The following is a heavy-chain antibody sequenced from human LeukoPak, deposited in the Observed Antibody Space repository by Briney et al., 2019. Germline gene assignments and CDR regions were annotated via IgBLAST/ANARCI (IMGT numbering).Heavy chain of an antibody. J-gene: IGHJ5*02. V-gene: IGHV1-2*06. CDR1: GYTFTVYY. Sequence: EASVKVSFTASGYTFTVYYMHWVRQAPGQGLEWMGRINPNSGGTNYAQKFQGRVTMTRDTSIGTAYMELSRLRSDDTAVYYCARDLSPISEWFDPWGQGTLVTVSS. D-gene: IGHD2-2*02. CDR2: INPNSGGT. CDR3: ARDLSPISEWFDP.